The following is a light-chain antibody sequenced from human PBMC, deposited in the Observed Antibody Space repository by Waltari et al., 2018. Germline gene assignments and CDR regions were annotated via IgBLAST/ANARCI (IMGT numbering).Light chain of an antibody. CDR3: QRYNSYPIT. CDR2: EAS. V-gene: IGKV1-5*03. CDR1: QSIGSW. J-gene: IGKJ3*01. Sequence: DIQMTQSPSTLSASVGDRVTITCRASQSIGSWLAWYQQKPGKAPKLLIYEASSLEGGVPSRVSASGSGTEFTLTISSLQPDDFATYYCQRYNSYPITFGPGTKVDI.